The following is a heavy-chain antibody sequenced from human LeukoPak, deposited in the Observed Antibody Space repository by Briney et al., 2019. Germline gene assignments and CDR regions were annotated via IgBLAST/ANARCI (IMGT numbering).Heavy chain of an antibody. CDR2: INPNSGGT. J-gene: IGHJ6*03. V-gene: IGHV1-2*02. Sequence: ASVKVSCKASGYTFTGYYMHWVRQAPGQGLEWMGWINPNSGGTNYAQKFQGRVTMTRDTSISTAYMELSRLRSDDTAVYYCAREPQDGYYYYYMDVWGKGTTVTVSS. CDR3: AREPQDGYYYYYMDV. D-gene: IGHD2-21*01. CDR1: GYTFTGYY.